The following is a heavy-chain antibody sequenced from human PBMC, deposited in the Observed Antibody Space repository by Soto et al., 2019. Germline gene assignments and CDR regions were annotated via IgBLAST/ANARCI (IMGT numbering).Heavy chain of an antibody. CDR2: IWYDGSNK. CDR3: ARDDGHCCGDCYLPY. V-gene: IGHV3-33*01. CDR1: GFTFSSYG. J-gene: IGHJ4*02. D-gene: IGHD2-21*02. Sequence: QVQLVESGGGVVQPGRSLRLSCAASGFTFSSYGMHWVRQAPGKGLEWVAVIWYDGSNKYYADSVKGRFTISRDNSKNTLYLQMNSLRAEDTAVYYCARDDGHCCGDCYLPYWGQGTLVTVSS.